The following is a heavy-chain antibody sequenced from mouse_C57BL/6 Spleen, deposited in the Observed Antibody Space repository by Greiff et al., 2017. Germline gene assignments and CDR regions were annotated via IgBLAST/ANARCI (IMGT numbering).Heavy chain of an antibody. CDR3: ARGRGIQIYDGYFDWYFDV. CDR2: IDPSDSET. J-gene: IGHJ1*03. D-gene: IGHD2-3*01. Sequence: QVQLQQPGAELVRPGSSVKLSCKASGYTFTSYWMHWVKQRPIQGLEWIGNIDPSDSETHYNQKFKDKATLTVDKSSSTAYMQLSSLTSEDSAVYYCARGRGIQIYDGYFDWYFDVWGTGTTVTVSS. V-gene: IGHV1-52*01. CDR1: GYTFTSYW.